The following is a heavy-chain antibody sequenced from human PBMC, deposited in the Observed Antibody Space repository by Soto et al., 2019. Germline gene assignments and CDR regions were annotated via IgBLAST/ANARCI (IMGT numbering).Heavy chain of an antibody. CDR1: GFTVSSNY. Sequence: GGFLRLSCAASGFTVSSNYVSWVRQAPGTGLEWVSVIYSGGTTYYADSVKGRFTVSRDNSKNMLYLQVNNLRAEDTAVYYCATVQPVPDITMIVVVSGAFDIWGQGTMVTVSS. D-gene: IGHD3-22*01. CDR2: IYSGGTT. J-gene: IGHJ3*02. CDR3: ATVQPVPDITMIVVVSGAFDI. V-gene: IGHV3-53*01.